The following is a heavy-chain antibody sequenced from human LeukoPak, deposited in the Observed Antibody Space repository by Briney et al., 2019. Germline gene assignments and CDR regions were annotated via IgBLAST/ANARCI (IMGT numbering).Heavy chain of an antibody. J-gene: IGHJ4*02. CDR3: AKGHFDWFLFDY. Sequence: GGSLRLSCAASGFTFSSYAMSWVRQAPGEGLEWVSAISGSGGSTYYADSVKGRFTISRDNSKNALYLQMNSLRAEDTAVYYCAKGHFDWFLFDYWGQGTLVTVSS. CDR2: ISGSGGST. V-gene: IGHV3-23*01. CDR1: GFTFSSYA. D-gene: IGHD3-9*01.